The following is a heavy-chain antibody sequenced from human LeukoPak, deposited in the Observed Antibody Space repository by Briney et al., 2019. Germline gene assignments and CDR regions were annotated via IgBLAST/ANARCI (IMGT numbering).Heavy chain of an antibody. CDR3: AKDRYSSGWSPLGDY. CDR1: GFTFSSYG. V-gene: IGHV3-30*18. J-gene: IGHJ4*02. D-gene: IGHD6-19*01. CDR2: MSYDGSKE. Sequence: GGSLRLSCAASGFTFSSYGMHWVRQAPGKGLEWVAVMSYDGSKEYYADSVKGRFTISRDNSKNTLSLQMNSLRAEDSAVYYCAKDRYSSGWSPLGDYWGQGTLVTVSS.